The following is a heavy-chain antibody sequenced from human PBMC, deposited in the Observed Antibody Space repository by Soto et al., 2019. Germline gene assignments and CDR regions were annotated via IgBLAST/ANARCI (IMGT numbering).Heavy chain of an antibody. CDR3: AREIMTPVAIDY. Sequence: PRGSLRLSSVTSVFTFSSYWMPLVRQAPGKGLVWVSRINRDGSGTSYADSVKGRFTISRDNAKNTLFLQMSSLRAEDTAVYYCAREIMTPVAIDYWGQGTMVTVSS. J-gene: IGHJ4*02. CDR1: VFTFSSYW. V-gene: IGHV3-74*01. CDR2: INRDGSGT. D-gene: IGHD4-17*01.